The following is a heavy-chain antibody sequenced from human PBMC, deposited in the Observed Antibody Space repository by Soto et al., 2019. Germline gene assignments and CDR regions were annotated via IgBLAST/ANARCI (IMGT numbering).Heavy chain of an antibody. J-gene: IGHJ4*02. V-gene: IGHV4-39*02. D-gene: IGHD5-12*01. CDR2: IYYSGAT. CDR1: GGSISSSTYY. Sequence: TLSLTCLVSGGSISSSTYYWGWIRQPPGKGLEWIGSIYYSGATYYNPSLRSRITISMDRSKNHFSLKLTSVTAADTAIYYCAPVGIGTTTVDDWGQGTLVTVSS. CDR3: APVGIGTTTVDD.